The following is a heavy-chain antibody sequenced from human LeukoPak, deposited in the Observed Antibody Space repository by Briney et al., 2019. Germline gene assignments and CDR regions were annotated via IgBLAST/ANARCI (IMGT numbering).Heavy chain of an antibody. Sequence: SVKVSCKASGYTFTSYGISWVRQAPGKGLEWMGGFDPEDGETIYAQKFQGRVTITADESTSTAYMELSSLRSEDTAVYYCARGHSSGWYYFDYWGQGTLVTVSS. CDR3: ARGHSSGWYYFDY. J-gene: IGHJ4*02. CDR2: FDPEDGET. CDR1: GYTFTSYG. V-gene: IGHV1-69*13. D-gene: IGHD6-19*01.